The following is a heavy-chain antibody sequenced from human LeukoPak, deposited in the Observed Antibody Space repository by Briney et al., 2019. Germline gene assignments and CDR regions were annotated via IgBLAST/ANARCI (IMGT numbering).Heavy chain of an antibody. V-gene: IGHV3-48*03. CDR2: ISSSGSTI. CDR1: GFTFSSYE. J-gene: IGHJ4*02. Sequence: PGGSLTLSCAASGFTFSSYEMNWVRQAPGKGLEWVSYISSSGSTIYYADSVKGRFTISRDNAKNSLYLQMNSLRAEDTAVYYCARIAAAGSHFDSWGQGTLVTVSS. D-gene: IGHD6-13*01. CDR3: ARIAAAGSHFDS.